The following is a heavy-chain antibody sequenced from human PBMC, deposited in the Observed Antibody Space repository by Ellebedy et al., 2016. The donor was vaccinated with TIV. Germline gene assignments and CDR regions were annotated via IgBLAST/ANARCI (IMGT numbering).Heavy chain of an antibody. D-gene: IGHD1-1*01. CDR2: MNPNSGNT. Sequence: ASVKVSXKASRYTFTSYDINWVRQATGQGLEWMGWMNPNSGNTGYAQKFQGRVTMTRNTSISTAYMELSSLRSEDTAVYYCARGRTTRARGSRNWCDPWGQGTLVTVSS. V-gene: IGHV1-8*01. CDR3: ARGRTTRARGSRNWCDP. CDR1: RYTFTSYD. J-gene: IGHJ5*02.